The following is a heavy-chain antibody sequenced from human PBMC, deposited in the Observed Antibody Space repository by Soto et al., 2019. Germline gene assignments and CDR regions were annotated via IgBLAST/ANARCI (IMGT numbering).Heavy chain of an antibody. CDR3: AKEGSSRGGAFDI. J-gene: IGHJ3*02. CDR2: ISGRGGNT. D-gene: IGHD6-13*01. Sequence: EVQLLESGGGLVQPGGSLRLSCAASGFTFSSYAMSWVRQAPGKGLEWVSAISGRGGNTYYADSVKGRFTISRDNSKNTLYLQMNILRAEDTAVYYCAKEGSSRGGAFDIWGQGTMVTVSS. V-gene: IGHV3-23*01. CDR1: GFTFSSYA.